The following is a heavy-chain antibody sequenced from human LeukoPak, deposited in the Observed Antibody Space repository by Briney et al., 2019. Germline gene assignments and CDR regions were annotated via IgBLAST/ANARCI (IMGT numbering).Heavy chain of an antibody. CDR2: ISSSNSTI. V-gene: IGHV3-48*04. D-gene: IGHD6-6*01. Sequence: GGSLRLSCAASGFTFGSYSMNWVRQAPGKGLEWVSYISSSNSTIYYGDSVKGRFTISRDNAENSLYLQMNSLRAEDTAVYYCARGSSSGRGALDYWGQGTLVTVSS. CDR1: GFTFGSYS. CDR3: ARGSSSGRGALDY. J-gene: IGHJ4*02.